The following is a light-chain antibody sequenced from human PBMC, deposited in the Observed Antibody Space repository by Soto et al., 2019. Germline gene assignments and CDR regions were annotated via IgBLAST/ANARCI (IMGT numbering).Light chain of an antibody. CDR3: QQYNSPLT. J-gene: IGKJ4*01. V-gene: IGKV1-5*03. CDR1: QSISSW. CDR2: KAS. Sequence: DIQMTQSPSTLSASVGDRVTITCRASQSISSWLAWYQQKPGKAPKLLIYKASSLESGVPSRFSGSGSGTEFTLTISSLQPDDFATYYCQQYNSPLTGGGGTKVEIK.